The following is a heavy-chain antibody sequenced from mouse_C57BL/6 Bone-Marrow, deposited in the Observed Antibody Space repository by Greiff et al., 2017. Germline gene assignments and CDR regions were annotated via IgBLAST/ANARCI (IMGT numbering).Heavy chain of an antibody. J-gene: IGHJ4*01. CDR3: ARSLYSYGTPYAMDY. D-gene: IGHD1-1*01. CDR2: IRNKANGYTT. CDR1: GFTFTDYY. Sequence: EVKLVESGGGLVQPGGSLSLSCAASGFTFTDYYMSWVRQPPGKALEWLGFIRNKANGYTTEYSASVKGRFTISRDNSQSILYLQMNALRAEDSATYYCARSLYSYGTPYAMDYWGQGTSVTVSS. V-gene: IGHV7-3*01.